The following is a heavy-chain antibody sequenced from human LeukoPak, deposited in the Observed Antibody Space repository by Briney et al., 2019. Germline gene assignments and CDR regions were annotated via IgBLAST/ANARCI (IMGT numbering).Heavy chain of an antibody. CDR1: GFTFRKYD. J-gene: IGHJ3*02. CDR2: IGISDDT. CDR3: VRGGIQVSGIDAFDI. V-gene: IGHV3-13*01. Sequence: GGSLRLSCAASGFTFRKYDMHWVRQFPGRGLEWVSAIGISDDTHYPDSVKGRFTISRENAKNSLYLQMNSLRDGDTAVYYCVRGGIQVSGIDAFDIWGQGTMVTVSS. D-gene: IGHD5/OR15-5a*01.